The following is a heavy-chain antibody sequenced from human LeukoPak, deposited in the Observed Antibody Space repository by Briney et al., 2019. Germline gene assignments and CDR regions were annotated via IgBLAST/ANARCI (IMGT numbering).Heavy chain of an antibody. Sequence: GESLKISCKASGYTFTGYGISWVRQAPGQGLEWMGWISAYNGNTNYAQKLQGRVTMTTDTSTSTAYMELRSLRSDDTAVYYCAREGIAAAGRVPYYYYYMDVWGKGTTVTVSS. CDR2: ISAYNGNT. D-gene: IGHD6-13*01. V-gene: IGHV1-18*01. J-gene: IGHJ6*03. CDR3: AREGIAAAGRVPYYYYYMDV. CDR1: GYTFTGYG.